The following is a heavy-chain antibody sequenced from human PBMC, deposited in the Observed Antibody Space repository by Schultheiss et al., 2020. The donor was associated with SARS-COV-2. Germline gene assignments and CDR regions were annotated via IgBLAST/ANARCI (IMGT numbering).Heavy chain of an antibody. V-gene: IGHV2-5*01. J-gene: IGHJ4*02. CDR3: AHIRRQQLVSLGYYFDY. CDR1: GFSLSTSGVG. D-gene: IGHD6-13*01. CDR2: IYWNDDK. Sequence: SGPTLVKPTQTLTLTCTFSGFSLSTSGVGVGWIRQPPGKALEWLALIYWNDDKRYSPSLKSRRTITKDTSKNQVVLTMTNMDPVDTATYSCAHIRRQQLVSLGYYFDYWGQGTLVTVSS.